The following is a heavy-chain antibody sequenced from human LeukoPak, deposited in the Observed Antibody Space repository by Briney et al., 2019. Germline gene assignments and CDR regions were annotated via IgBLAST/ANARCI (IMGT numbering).Heavy chain of an antibody. V-gene: IGHV1-18*01. CDR3: ARDGSGSYYYYYYYMDV. CDR1: GYTFTSYD. Sequence: ASVKVSCKASGYTFTSYDINWVRQATGQGLEWMGWISAYNGNTNYAQKLQGRVTMTTDTSTSTAYMELRSLRSDDTAVYYCARDGSGSYYYYYYYMDVWGKGTTVTVSS. J-gene: IGHJ6*03. D-gene: IGHD3-10*01. CDR2: ISAYNGNT.